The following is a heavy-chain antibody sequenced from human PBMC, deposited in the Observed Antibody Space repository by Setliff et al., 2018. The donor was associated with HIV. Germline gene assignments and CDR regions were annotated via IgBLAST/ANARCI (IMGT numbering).Heavy chain of an antibody. CDR2: IYNSAST. CDR3: AREHCSGGSCNGFDI. CDR1: GDSISTDY. V-gene: IGHV4-4*09. J-gene: IGHJ3*02. D-gene: IGHD2-15*01. Sequence: PSETLSLTCTVSGDSISTDYWTWIRQPPGKGLEWIGYIYNSASTSYNPSLKSRVTISVDTSKNQFSLKLSSVTAADTAVYYCAREHCSGGSCNGFDIWGQGTM.